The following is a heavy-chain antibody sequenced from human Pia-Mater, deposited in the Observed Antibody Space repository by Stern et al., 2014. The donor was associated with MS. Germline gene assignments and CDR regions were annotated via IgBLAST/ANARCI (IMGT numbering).Heavy chain of an antibody. D-gene: IGHD5-18*01. Sequence: QVQLQESGPGLVKPSETLSLTCTVSGGSISSSSYYWGWIRQPPGKGLEWVGSIYYSGRTCSNPSITSRVTISVATSKKQLSLKLISLTAADTAVYYCDGYASWVDYWGQGTLVTVSS. V-gene: IGHV4-39*01. CDR1: GGSISSSSYY. CDR2: IYYSGRT. J-gene: IGHJ4*02. CDR3: DGYASWVDY.